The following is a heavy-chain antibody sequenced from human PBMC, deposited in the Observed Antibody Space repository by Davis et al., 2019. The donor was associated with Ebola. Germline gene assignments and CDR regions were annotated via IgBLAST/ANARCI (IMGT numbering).Heavy chain of an antibody. CDR2: INAGNGNT. Sequence: ASVKVSCKASGYTFTNYGITWVRQAPGQGLEWMGWINAGNGNTNYAQKLQGRVTMTTDTSTSTAYMELRSLRSDDTAVYYCARVSYDFWSGFDYWGQGTLVTVSS. CDR1: GYTFTNYG. D-gene: IGHD3-3*01. J-gene: IGHJ4*02. CDR3: ARVSYDFWSGFDY. V-gene: IGHV1-18*04.